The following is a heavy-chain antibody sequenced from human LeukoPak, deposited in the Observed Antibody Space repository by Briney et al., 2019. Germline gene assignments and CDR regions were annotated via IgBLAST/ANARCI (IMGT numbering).Heavy chain of an antibody. V-gene: IGHV6-1*01. Sequence: SQTLSLTCAISGDSVSSNSAAWNWIRQSPSRGLEWLGRTYYRSKWYNDYAVSVKSRITINPDTSKNQFSLKLSSVTAADTAVYYCAFLSSGGSRDPDYWGQGTLVTVSS. CDR3: AFLSSGGSRDPDY. D-gene: IGHD2-15*01. CDR2: TYYRSKWYN. J-gene: IGHJ4*02. CDR1: GDSVSSNSAA.